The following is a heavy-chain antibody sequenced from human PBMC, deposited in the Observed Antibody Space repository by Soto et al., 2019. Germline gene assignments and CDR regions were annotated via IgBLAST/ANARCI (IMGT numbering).Heavy chain of an antibody. Sequence: PSETLSLTCTVSGGSISSGGYYWSWIRQHPGKGLEWIGYIYYSGSTYYNPSLKSRVTISVDTSKNQFSLKLSSVTAADTAVYFCATAPRVVPTIAWGEGPLITV. CDR3: ATAPRVVPTIA. CDR2: IYYSGST. J-gene: IGHJ5*02. CDR1: GGSISSGGYY. D-gene: IGHD5-12*01. V-gene: IGHV4-31*03.